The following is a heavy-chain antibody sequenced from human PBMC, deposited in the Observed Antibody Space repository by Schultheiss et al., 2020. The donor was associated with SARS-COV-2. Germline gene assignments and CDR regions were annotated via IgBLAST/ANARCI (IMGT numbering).Heavy chain of an antibody. V-gene: IGHV3-23*01. CDR2: ISGSGGST. D-gene: IGHD4-17*01. CDR1: GFTFSSYA. CDR3: AKRQTYYGAALDY. J-gene: IGHJ4*02. Sequence: GESLKISCAASGFTFSSYAMSWVRQAPGKGLEWVSAISGSGGSTYYADSVKGRFTISRDNSKNTLYLQMNSLRAEDTAVYYCAKRQTYYGAALDYWGQGTLGTVSS.